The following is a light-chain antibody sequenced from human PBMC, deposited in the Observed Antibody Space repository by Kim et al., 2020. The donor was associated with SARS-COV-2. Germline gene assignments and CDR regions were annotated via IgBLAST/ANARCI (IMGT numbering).Light chain of an antibody. CDR2: EDT. CDR1: ALPKQY. J-gene: IGLJ3*02. CDR3: QSADSSDTFWV. V-gene: IGLV3-25*03. Sequence: SYELTQPPSVSVSPGQTARITCSGDALPKQYAYWFQQKPGQAPVVVIYEDTERPSGITERFSGSTSGTTVTLTISGVQAEDEADYYCQSADSSDTFWVFG.